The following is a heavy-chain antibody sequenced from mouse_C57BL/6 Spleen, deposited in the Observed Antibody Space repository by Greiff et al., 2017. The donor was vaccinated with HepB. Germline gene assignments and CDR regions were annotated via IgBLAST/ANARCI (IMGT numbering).Heavy chain of an antibody. J-gene: IGHJ3*01. CDR2: ISYSGST. Sequence: DVKLQESGPGMVKPSQSLSLTCTVTGYSITSGYDWHWIRHFPGNKLEWMGYISYSGSTNYNPSLKSRISITHDTSKNHFFLKLNSVTTEDTATYYCARGGITSVVGQGFAYWGQGTLVTVSA. D-gene: IGHD1-1*01. CDR1: GYSITSGYD. V-gene: IGHV3-1*01. CDR3: ARGGITSVVGQGFAY.